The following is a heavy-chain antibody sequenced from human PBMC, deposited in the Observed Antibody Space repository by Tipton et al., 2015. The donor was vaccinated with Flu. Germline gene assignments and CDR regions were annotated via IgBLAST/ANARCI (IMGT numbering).Heavy chain of an antibody. Sequence: QSGAEVKKPGASVKVSCKASGYTFTSYYMHWVRQAPGQGLEWMGIINPSGGSTGYAQKFQGRVTMTRDTSTSTVYMELSSLRSEDTAVYYCARESGSLGWFDPWGQGTLVTVSS. V-gene: IGHV1-46*01. J-gene: IGHJ5*02. CDR3: ARESGSLGWFDP. D-gene: IGHD3-16*01. CDR2: INPSGGST. CDR1: GYTFTSYY.